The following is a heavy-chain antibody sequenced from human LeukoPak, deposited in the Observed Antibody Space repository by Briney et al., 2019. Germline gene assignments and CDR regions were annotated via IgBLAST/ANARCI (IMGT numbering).Heavy chain of an antibody. V-gene: IGHV4-30-4*01. D-gene: IGHD2-8*01. CDR1: GGSISSDDYY. CDR3: ARGMVYANWFDP. Sequence: PSETLSLTCTVSGGSISSDDYYWSGIRQPPGKGLEWIGYIYYSGSTYYNPSLKSRVTISVDTSKNQFSLKLSSVTAADTAVYYCARGMVYANWFDPWGQGTLVTVSS. J-gene: IGHJ5*02. CDR2: IYYSGST.